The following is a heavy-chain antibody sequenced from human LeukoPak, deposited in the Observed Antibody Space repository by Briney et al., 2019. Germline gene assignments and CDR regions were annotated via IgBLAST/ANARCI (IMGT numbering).Heavy chain of an antibody. CDR3: ARAGAEMASDY. V-gene: IGHV4-4*07. CDR2: TYTSGST. Sequence: SETLSLTCTVSGGSISSYYWSWIRQPAGKGLEWIGRTYTSGSTNYNPSLKSRVTMSVDASKNQFSLKLSSVTAADAAVYYCARAGAEMASDYWGQGTLVTVSS. D-gene: IGHD5-24*01. CDR1: GGSISSYY. J-gene: IGHJ4*02.